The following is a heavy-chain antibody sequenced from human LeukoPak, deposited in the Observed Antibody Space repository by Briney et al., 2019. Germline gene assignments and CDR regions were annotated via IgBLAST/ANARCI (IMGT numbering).Heavy chain of an antibody. D-gene: IGHD3-22*01. CDR1: GYTFTSYY. J-gene: IGHJ4*02. CDR3: ARGVSDSSGYPLNFDY. CDR2: INPSGGST. Sequence: GASVKVSCKASGYTFTSYYMHWVRQAPGQGLEWMGIINPSGGSTGYAQKFQGRVTMTRDTSTSTVYMELSSLRSEDTAVYYCARGVSDSSGYPLNFDYWGQGTLVTVSS. V-gene: IGHV1-46*01.